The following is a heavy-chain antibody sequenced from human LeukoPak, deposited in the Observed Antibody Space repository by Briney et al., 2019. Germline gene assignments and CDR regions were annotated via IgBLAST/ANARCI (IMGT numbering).Heavy chain of an antibody. V-gene: IGHV1-69*05. CDR2: IIPIFGTA. J-gene: IGHJ4*02. D-gene: IGHD6-6*01. CDR3: ARDHSSSPVRGPYFDY. Sequence: SVKVSCKASGGTFSSYAISWVRQAPGQGLEWMGGIIPIFGTANYAQKFQGRVTITTDESTSTAYMELSSLRSEDTAVYYCARDHSSSPVRGPYFDYWGQGTLVTVSS. CDR1: GGTFSSYA.